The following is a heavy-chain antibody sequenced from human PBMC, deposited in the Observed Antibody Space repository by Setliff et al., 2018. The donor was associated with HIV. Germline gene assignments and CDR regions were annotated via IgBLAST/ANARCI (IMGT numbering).Heavy chain of an antibody. Sequence: HPGGSLRLSCAASGFAFNNFWIVWVRQAPGKGLEWVANINQDGSHKYYVDSVKGRFTISRDNARNSLYLQMNSLRVEDTAVYYCAKLYCGGACYSADWDYLDSWGQGTLVTVSS. D-gene: IGHD2-21*02. V-gene: IGHV3-7*03. CDR1: GFAFNNFW. CDR2: INQDGSHK. J-gene: IGHJ4*02. CDR3: AKLYCGGACYSADWDYLDS.